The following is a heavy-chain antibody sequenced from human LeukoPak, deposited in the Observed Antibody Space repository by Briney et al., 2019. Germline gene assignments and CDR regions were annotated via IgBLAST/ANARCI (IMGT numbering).Heavy chain of an antibody. J-gene: IGHJ4*02. CDR1: GFTFSSYW. V-gene: IGHV3-74*01. CDR2: INSDGSST. D-gene: IGHD4-17*01. CDR3: ASLSMVTPFDY. Sequence: GGSLRLSCASSGFTFSSYWMHWVRQAPGKGLVWVSRINSDGSSTSYADSVKGRFTISRDNAKTTLYLQMNSLRAEDTAVYYCASLSMVTPFDYWGQGTLVTVSS.